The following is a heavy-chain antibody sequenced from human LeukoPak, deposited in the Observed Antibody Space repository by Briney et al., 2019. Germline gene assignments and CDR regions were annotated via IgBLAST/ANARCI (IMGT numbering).Heavy chain of an antibody. CDR2: INPSGGST. D-gene: IGHD3-3*01. V-gene: IGHV1-46*01. J-gene: IGHJ6*03. CDR1: GYTFTSYY. Sequence: ASVKVSCKASGYTFTSYYMHWVRQAPGQGLEWMGIINPSGGSTSYAQKFQGRVTMTRDTSTSTVYMELSRLRSDDTAVYYCARDAGLGFLEWFSPSYYYYMDVWGKGTTVTVSS. CDR3: ARDAGLGFLEWFSPSYYYYMDV.